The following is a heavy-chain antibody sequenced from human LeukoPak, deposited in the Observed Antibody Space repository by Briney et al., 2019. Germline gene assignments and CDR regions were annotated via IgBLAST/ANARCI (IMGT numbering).Heavy chain of an antibody. Sequence: PGGSLRLSCAASGFTFGDYGMSWVRQAPGKGLEWVSAMSGSGGRTYYADSVKGRFTISRDNSKNTLYLQMDSLEVEDTAVYFCAKDDRVFWKAFDIWGQGTMVTVSS. J-gene: IGHJ3*02. CDR1: GFTFGDYG. CDR3: AKDDRVFWKAFDI. D-gene: IGHD1-1*01. CDR2: MSGSGGRT. V-gene: IGHV3-23*01.